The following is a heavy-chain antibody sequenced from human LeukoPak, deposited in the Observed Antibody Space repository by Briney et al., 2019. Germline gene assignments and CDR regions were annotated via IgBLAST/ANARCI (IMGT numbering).Heavy chain of an antibody. J-gene: IGHJ4*02. CDR3: ASGYYGSGSYFNLDY. Sequence: ASVKVSCKASGYTFTSYAMHWVRQAPGQRLEWMGWINAGNGNTKYSQKFQGRVTITRDTSASTAYMELSSLRSEDTAVYYCASGYYGSGSYFNLDYWGQGTLVTVSS. V-gene: IGHV1-3*01. D-gene: IGHD3-10*01. CDR1: GYTFTSYA. CDR2: INAGNGNT.